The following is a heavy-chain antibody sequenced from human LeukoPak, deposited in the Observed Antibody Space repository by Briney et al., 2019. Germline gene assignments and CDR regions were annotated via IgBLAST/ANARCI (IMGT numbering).Heavy chain of an antibody. J-gene: IGHJ4*02. D-gene: IGHD5-24*01. Sequence: PGGSLRLSCAASGFTFSGYWMHWVRQAPGKGLVWVSRIKSDGSSTTYADSVKGRFTISRDNAKNSLFLQMNSLRAEDTAVYYCARDRSTMPNWGQGSLVTVSS. CDR2: IKSDGSST. V-gene: IGHV3-74*01. CDR1: GFTFSGYW. CDR3: ARDRSTMPN.